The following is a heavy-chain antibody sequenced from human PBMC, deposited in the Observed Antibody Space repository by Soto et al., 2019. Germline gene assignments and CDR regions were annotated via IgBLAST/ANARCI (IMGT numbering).Heavy chain of an antibody. CDR2: MNQDGSGK. V-gene: IGHV3-7*01. CDR1: GFTFSSYW. D-gene: IGHD2-2*01. CDR3: AKGGAPYAESGC. Sequence: EVRLVESGGGSVQPGGSLTLSCAASGFTFSSYWMSWVRQAPGKGLEWVANMNQDGSGKFYVDSVKGRFTISRDNAKTPLYMQMNSLRAEDTAVYYCAKGGAPYAESGCWGQRTLVMVSS. J-gene: IGHJ4*02.